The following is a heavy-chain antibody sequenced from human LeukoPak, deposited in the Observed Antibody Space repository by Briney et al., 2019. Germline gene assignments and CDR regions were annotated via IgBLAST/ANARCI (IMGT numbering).Heavy chain of an antibody. CDR3: AKVLATTGTIPLDV. CDR2: ISGSGGST. Sequence: ETLSLTCTVSGGSISGSTGHWGWIRQPPGKGLEWVSTISGSGGSTYYAGSVKGRFTISRDNSKNTLYLQMNSLRADDTAVYYCAKVLATTGTIPLDVWGQGTTVTVSS. D-gene: IGHD1-1*01. V-gene: IGHV3-23*01. CDR1: GGSISGSTGH. J-gene: IGHJ6*02.